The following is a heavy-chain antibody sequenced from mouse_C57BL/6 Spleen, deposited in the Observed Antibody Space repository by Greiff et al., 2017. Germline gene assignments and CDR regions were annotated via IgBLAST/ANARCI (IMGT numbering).Heavy chain of an antibody. CDR2: IYPGGGYT. Sequence: VQLQQSGAELVRPGTSVKMSCKASGYTFTNYWIGWAKQRPGHGLEWIGDIYPGGGYTNYNEKFKGKATLTADKSSSTAYMQFSSLTSEDSAIYYCARMGGPWYFEVWGTGTTVTVSS. CDR1: GYTFTNYW. CDR3: ARMGGPWYFEV. J-gene: IGHJ1*03. V-gene: IGHV1-63*01.